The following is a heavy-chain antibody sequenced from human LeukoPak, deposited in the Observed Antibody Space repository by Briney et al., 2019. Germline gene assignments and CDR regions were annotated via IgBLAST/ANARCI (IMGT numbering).Heavy chain of an antibody. CDR3: ASQYSSSWYWFDP. CDR2: ISSSSSTI. CDR1: GFTFSSYS. V-gene: IGHV3-48*02. J-gene: IGHJ5*02. D-gene: IGHD6-13*01. Sequence: GGSLRLSCAASGFTFSSYSMNWVRQAPGKGLEWVSYISSSSSTIYYADSVKGRFTISRDNAKNSLYLQMNSLRDEDTAVYYCASQYSSSWYWFDPWGQETRVTVSS.